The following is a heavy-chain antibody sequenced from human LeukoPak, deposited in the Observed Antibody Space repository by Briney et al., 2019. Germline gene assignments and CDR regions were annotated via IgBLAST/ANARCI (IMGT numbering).Heavy chain of an antibody. Sequence: KASETLSLTCAVYGGSFSGYYWSWIRQPPGKGLEWIGEINHSGTTKYNPSLKGRVTISVDTSKDQFSLKLSSVTAADTAVYYCAFLVVPAPIDYMDVWGKGTTVTVSS. CDR3: AFLVVPAPIDYMDV. CDR2: INHSGTT. J-gene: IGHJ6*03. D-gene: IGHD2-2*01. CDR1: GGSFSGYY. V-gene: IGHV4-34*01.